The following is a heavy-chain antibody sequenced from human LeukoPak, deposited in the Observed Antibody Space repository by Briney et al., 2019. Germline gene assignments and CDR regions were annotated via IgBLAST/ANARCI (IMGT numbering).Heavy chain of an antibody. Sequence: PSETLSLTCTVSGGSISSYYWSWIRQPPGKGLEWTGYIYYSGSTNYNPSLKSRVTISVDTSKNQFPLKLSSVTAADTAVYYCARGDSSGWYEGWFDPWGQGTLVTVSS. CDR1: GGSISSYY. D-gene: IGHD6-19*01. CDR3: ARGDSSGWYEGWFDP. J-gene: IGHJ5*02. V-gene: IGHV4-59*01. CDR2: IYYSGST.